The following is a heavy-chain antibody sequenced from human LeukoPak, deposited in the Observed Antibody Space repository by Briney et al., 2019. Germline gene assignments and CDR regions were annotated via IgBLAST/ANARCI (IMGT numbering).Heavy chain of an antibody. CDR2: ITSSSTNI. J-gene: IGHJ4*02. CDR3: ATSGNYYLKY. CDR1: GFTFSTYN. V-gene: IGHV3-48*02. Sequence: GGSLRLSCAASGFTFSTYNMNWVRQAPGKGLEWVSHITSSSTNIYYADSVKGRFTISRDNAKNALSLQMNSLRDEDTTVYYCATSGNYYLKYWGQGTLVTVSS. D-gene: IGHD1-26*01.